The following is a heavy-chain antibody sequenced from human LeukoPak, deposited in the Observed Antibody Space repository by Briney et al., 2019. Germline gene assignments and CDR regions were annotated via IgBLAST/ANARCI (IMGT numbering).Heavy chain of an antibody. CDR2: ISGDGGST. V-gene: IGHV3-43*02. CDR3: VTPTTSTLDHY. Sequence: GSLRLSCAASGFTFDDYAMHWVRQAPGKGLEWGSLISGDGGSTYYADSVKGRFTISRDNAKKSLFLEMKSLRAEDTAVYYCVTPTTSTLDHYWGQGTLLTVSS. CDR1: GFTFDDYA. D-gene: IGHD5/OR15-5a*01. J-gene: IGHJ4*02.